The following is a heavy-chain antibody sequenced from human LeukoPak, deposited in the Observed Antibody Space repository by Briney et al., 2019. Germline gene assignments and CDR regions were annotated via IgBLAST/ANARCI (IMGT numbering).Heavy chain of an antibody. Sequence: GGSLRLSCAASGFTFSSYWMHWVRQAPGKGLVWVSRINSDGSSTSYADSVKGRFTISRDNAKNTLYLQMNSLRAEDTAVYYCARGGGSSPDYFDYWGQGTLVTVSS. CDR1: GFTFSSYW. D-gene: IGHD3-10*01. J-gene: IGHJ4*02. CDR3: ARGGGSSPDYFDY. V-gene: IGHV3-74*01. CDR2: INSDGSST.